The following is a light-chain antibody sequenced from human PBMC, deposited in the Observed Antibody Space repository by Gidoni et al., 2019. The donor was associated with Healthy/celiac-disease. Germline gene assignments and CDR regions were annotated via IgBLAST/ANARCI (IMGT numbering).Light chain of an antibody. Sequence: DIVLTQSPGTLSLSPGERATLSCRASQSVSSSYLAWYQQKPGQAPRLLIYGASSRATGIPDRFSGSGSGTDFTLTIIRLEPEDFAVYYCQQYGSSPLTFGQGTKVEIK. J-gene: IGKJ1*01. CDR3: QQYGSSPLT. CDR2: GAS. V-gene: IGKV3-20*01. CDR1: QSVSSSY.